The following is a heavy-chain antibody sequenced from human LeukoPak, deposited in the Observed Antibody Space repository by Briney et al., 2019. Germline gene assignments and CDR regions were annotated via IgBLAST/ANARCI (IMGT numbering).Heavy chain of an antibody. CDR1: GGSITTTTYY. CDR2: IYYSGST. J-gene: IGHJ5*02. D-gene: IGHD2-21*02. V-gene: IGHV4-39*07. CDR3: ARRPAVVVTAANNWFDP. Sequence: SETLSLTCTVSGGSITTTTYYWGWIRQPPGKGLEYIGSIYYSGSTYYNPSLKSRVTISVDTSKNQFSLKLSSVTAADTAVYYCARRPAVVVTAANNWFDPWGQGTLVTVSS.